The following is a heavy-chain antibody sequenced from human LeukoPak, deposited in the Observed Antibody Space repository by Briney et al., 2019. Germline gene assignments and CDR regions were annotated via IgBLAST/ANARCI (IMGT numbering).Heavy chain of an antibody. D-gene: IGHD3-3*01. CDR3: ARLGAGPTYYDFWSGYSSFYFDY. Sequence: NPSETLSLTCIVSGGSTSGGNYYWGWIRRPPGKGLEWIGGISSSGNTYYNPSLKSRITISIGTSKNHFSLKLSSVTAADTAVYYCARLGAGPTYYDFWSGYSSFYFDYWGQGTLVTVSS. CDR1: GGSTSGGNYY. J-gene: IGHJ4*02. CDR2: ISSSGNT. V-gene: IGHV4-39*02.